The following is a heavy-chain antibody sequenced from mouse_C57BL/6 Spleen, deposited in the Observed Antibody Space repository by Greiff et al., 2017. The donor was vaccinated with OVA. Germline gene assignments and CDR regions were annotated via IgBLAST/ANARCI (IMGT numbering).Heavy chain of an antibody. J-gene: IGHJ3*01. CDR3: ARESDDYAWFAY. V-gene: IGHV1-53*01. CDR1: GYTFTSYW. Sequence: QVQLQQPGTELVKPGASVKLSCKASGYTFTSYWMHWVKQRPGQGLEWIGNINPSNGGTNYNEKFKSKATLTVDKSSSPADMQLSSLTSEDSAVYYCARESDDYAWFAYWGQGTLVTVSA. D-gene: IGHD2-4*01. CDR2: INPSNGGT.